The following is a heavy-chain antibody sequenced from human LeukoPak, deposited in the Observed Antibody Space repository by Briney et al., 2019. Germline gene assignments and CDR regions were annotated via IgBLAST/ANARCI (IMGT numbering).Heavy chain of an antibody. Sequence: GGSLRLSCAPSGFSFTDYPMNWVRQAPGKGLEWISSIRTTAEGAKYAYYADSVKGRVTISRDDGKNTLYLHMNSLRDDDTAVYYCATDQRYAFDYWGQGILVTVSS. CDR2: IRTTAEGAKYA. D-gene: IGHD3-9*01. J-gene: IGHJ4*02. CDR1: GFSFTDYP. CDR3: ATDQRYAFDY. V-gene: IGHV3-48*02.